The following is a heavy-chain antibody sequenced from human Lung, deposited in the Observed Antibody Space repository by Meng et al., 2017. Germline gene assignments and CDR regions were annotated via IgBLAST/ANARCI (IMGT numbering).Heavy chain of an antibody. CDR3: ARERRSTINRGVIDF. D-gene: IGHD3-10*01. CDR1: GGSISSSY. Sequence: QVQLQQSGTGLLRPSENLSLTCAVYGGSISSSYWSWSRRPPAKELEWWGENNYGRSTNYNPPPVSRVTTSVDTPKNQFSPRLTSITVADTTVYYCARERRSTINRGVIDFWGQGALVTVSS. CDR2: NNYGRST. J-gene: IGHJ4*02. V-gene: IGHV4-34*01.